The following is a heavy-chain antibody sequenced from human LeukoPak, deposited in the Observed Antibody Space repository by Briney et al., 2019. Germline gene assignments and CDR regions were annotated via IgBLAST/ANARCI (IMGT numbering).Heavy chain of an antibody. V-gene: IGHV1-46*01. CDR1: GYTFTSYY. CDR3: AIDRVVGLGIDNAFDI. D-gene: IGHD2-15*01. J-gene: IGHJ3*02. CDR2: IDPSGGST. Sequence: ASVKVSCKASGYTFTSYYMQWVRQAPGQGLEWMGIIDPSGGSTSYAQKFQGRVTMTRDTSTSTVYMDLSSLRSEDTAVYYCAIDRVVGLGIDNAFDIWGHGTMVTVSS.